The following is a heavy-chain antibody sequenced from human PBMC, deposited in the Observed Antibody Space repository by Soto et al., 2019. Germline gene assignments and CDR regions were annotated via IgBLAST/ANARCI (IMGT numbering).Heavy chain of an antibody. V-gene: IGHV4-30-4*01. D-gene: IGHD2-15*01. CDR3: ASVTRYCSGGGCTPNWSDP. Sequence: SETLSLTCTVSGGSISSGDSYWSWIRQPPGKGLEWIGYIYYTGSTYYSPSLKSRLTISINTSKNQFSLKLNSVTAADTAVYYCASVTRYCSGGGCTPNWSDPRGQGPLVTVSS. J-gene: IGHJ5*02. CDR2: IYYTGST. CDR1: GGSISSGDSY.